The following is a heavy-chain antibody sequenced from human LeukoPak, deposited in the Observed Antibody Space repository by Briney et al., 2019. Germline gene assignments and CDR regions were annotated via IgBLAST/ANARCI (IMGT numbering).Heavy chain of an antibody. J-gene: IGHJ6*03. CDR3: AKVLLRALDYMDV. CDR2: ISGSGGST. V-gene: IGHV3-23*01. CDR1: GFIFTSYS. D-gene: IGHD2-15*01. Sequence: QPGGSLRLSCAASGFIFTSYSMNWVRQAPGKGLEWVSAISGSGGSTYYADFVKGRFTISRDNSKSTLYLQMNNLRADDTAVYYCAKVLLRALDYMDVWGKGATVTVSS.